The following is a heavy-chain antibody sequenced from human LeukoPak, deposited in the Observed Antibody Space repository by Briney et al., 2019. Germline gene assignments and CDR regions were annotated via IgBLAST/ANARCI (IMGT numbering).Heavy chain of an antibody. Sequence: ASVKVSCKASGYTFTGYYLHWVRQAPGQGLEWMGWINPNSGDTRYAQKFQGRVTMTRDTSISTAYMELTSLRSDDTAVYYCARDGNFDIWGQGTTVTVSS. CDR2: INPNSGDT. J-gene: IGHJ3*02. V-gene: IGHV1-2*02. CDR3: ARDGNFDI. CDR1: GYTFTGYY. D-gene: IGHD4-23*01.